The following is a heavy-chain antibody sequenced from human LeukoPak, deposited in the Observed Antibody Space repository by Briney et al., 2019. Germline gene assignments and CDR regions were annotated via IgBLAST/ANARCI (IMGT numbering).Heavy chain of an antibody. V-gene: IGHV4-4*07. J-gene: IGHJ4*02. D-gene: IGHD3-22*01. CDR1: GGSISSYY. Sequence: SETLSLTCTVSGGSISSYYWSWIRQPAGKGLEWIGRIYTSGSTNYNPSLKSRVTMSVDTSKNQFSLKLSSVTAADMAVYYCASVNYYDSSGYDRTDDYWGQGTLVTVSS. CDR3: ASVNYYDSSGYDRTDDY. CDR2: IYTSGST.